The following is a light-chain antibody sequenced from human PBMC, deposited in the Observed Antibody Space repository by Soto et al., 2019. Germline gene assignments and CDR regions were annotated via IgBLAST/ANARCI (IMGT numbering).Light chain of an antibody. V-gene: IGLV7-46*01. CDR1: TGAVTSGHY. CDR3: LLSYSGPRGPRVV. J-gene: IGLJ2*01. CDR2: DTS. Sequence: QAVVTQEPSLTVSPGGTVTLTCGSSTGAVTSGHYPYWFQQKPGQAPRTLIYDTSSKHSWTPARFSGSLLGGKGALTLSGAQPEDEAEYYCLLSYSGPRGPRVVFGGGTQLTVL.